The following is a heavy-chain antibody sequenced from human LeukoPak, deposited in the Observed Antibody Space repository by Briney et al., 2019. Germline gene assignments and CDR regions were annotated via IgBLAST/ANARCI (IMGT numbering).Heavy chain of an antibody. J-gene: IGHJ6*02. Sequence: GESLKISCKGSGYNFITYWIGWVRQMPGKGLEWMGLIYPYDSDTRYSPSFQGQVTISADKSISTAYQQWSSLKASDTAIYYCARREEYCSGGSRYRSGMDVWGQGTAVTVSS. CDR2: IYPYDSDT. CDR1: GYNFITYW. CDR3: ARREEYCSGGSRYRSGMDV. D-gene: IGHD2-15*01. V-gene: IGHV5-51*01.